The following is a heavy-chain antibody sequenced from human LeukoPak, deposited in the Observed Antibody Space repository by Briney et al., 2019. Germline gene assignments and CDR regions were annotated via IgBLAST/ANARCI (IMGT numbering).Heavy chain of an antibody. CDR1: GFTFDDYA. V-gene: IGHV3-43D*04. Sequence: GGSLRLSCAASGFTFDDYAMHWFRQAPGKGLEWVSLISWDGGSTYYADSVKGRFTISRDNSKNSLYLQMNSLRAEDTALYYCAKDNLPYDFWSGYYSWGQGTLVTVSS. CDR2: ISWDGGST. CDR3: AKDNLPYDFWSGYYS. J-gene: IGHJ5*02. D-gene: IGHD3-3*01.